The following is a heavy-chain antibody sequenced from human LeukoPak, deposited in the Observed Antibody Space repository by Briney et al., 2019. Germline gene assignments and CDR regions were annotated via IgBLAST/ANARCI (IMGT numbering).Heavy chain of an antibody. CDR1: GYTFTSYG. V-gene: IGHV1-18*01. J-gene: IGHJ3*02. Sequence: ASVKVSCKASGYTFTSYGISWVRQAPGQGLEWMGWISAYNGNTNYAQKLQGRVTMTTDTSTSTAYMELRSLRSDDTAVYYCARDNSRVFTVTPGDAFDIWGQGTMVTVSS. D-gene: IGHD4-17*01. CDR2: ISAYNGNT. CDR3: ARDNSRVFTVTPGDAFDI.